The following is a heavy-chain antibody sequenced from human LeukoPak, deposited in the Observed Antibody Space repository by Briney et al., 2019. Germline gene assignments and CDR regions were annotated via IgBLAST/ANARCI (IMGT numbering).Heavy chain of an antibody. CDR3: ARHLGGIAAAGTDYYYYMDV. J-gene: IGHJ6*03. CDR1: GGSISSSSYY. Sequence: SETLSLTCTVSGGSISSSSYYWGWIRQPPGKGLEWIGSIYYSGSTYYNPSLKSRVTISVDTSKNQFSLKLSSVTAADTAVYYCARHLGGIAAAGTDYYYYMDVWGKGTTVTISS. CDR2: IYYSGST. D-gene: IGHD6-13*01. V-gene: IGHV4-39*01.